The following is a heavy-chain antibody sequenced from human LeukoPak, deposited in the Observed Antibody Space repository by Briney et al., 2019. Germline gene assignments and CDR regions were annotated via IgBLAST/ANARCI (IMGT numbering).Heavy chain of an antibody. CDR3: ARGRGYCSGGSCYSGILGDYSRGYFDY. V-gene: IGHV1-46*01. CDR1: GYTFSDYY. Sequence: ASVKVSCKASGYTFSDYYIHWVRQAPGQGLEWMGIINPSGGSRTYAQKFQGRVTMTRDTSTSTVYMELSSLRSEDTAVYYCARGRGYCSGGSCYSGILGDYSRGYFDYWGQGTLVTVSS. D-gene: IGHD2-15*01. CDR2: INPSGGSR. J-gene: IGHJ4*02.